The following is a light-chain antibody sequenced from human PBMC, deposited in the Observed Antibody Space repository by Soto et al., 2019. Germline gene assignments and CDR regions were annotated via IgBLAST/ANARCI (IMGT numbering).Light chain of an antibody. CDR3: CSYAGSYPLDVI. V-gene: IGLV2-11*01. J-gene: IGLJ2*01. CDR2: DVS. CDR1: SSDVGGYNY. Sequence: QSALTQPRSVSGSPGQSVTISCTGTSSDVGGYNYVSWYQHHPGKAPKLMIYDVSRRPSGVPDRFSGSKSGNTASLTISGLQAEDEVDYSCCSYAGSYPLDVIFGGGTKVTVL.